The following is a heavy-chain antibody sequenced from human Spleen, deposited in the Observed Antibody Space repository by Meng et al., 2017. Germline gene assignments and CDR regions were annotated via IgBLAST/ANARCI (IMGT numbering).Heavy chain of an antibody. CDR3: TPTPPGYSNYDYFFNQ. CDR2: IKEDGSQT. CDR1: GFSVSHNY. D-gene: IGHD4-11*01. J-gene: IGHJ4*02. V-gene: IGHV3-7*01. Sequence: GESLKISCAASGFSVSHNYMSWVRQAPGKGQEWVASIKEDGSQTYYVDSVKGRFAISRDNAKNSLFLQMNSLRGDDTAVYYCTPTPPGYSNYDYFFNQWGQGTLVTVSS.